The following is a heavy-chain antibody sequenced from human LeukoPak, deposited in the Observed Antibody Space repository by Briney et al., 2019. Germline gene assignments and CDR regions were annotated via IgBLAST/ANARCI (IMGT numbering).Heavy chain of an antibody. CDR1: GLTFSSYA. CDR3: AKKGASYYYDSSGYN. Sequence: PGGSLRLSCAASGLTFSSYAMSWVRQAPGKGLEWVSAISGSGGSTYYADSVKGRFTISRDNSKNTLYLQMNSLRAEDTAVYYCAKKGASYYYDSSGYNWGQGTLVTVSS. D-gene: IGHD3-22*01. CDR2: ISGSGGST. V-gene: IGHV3-23*01. J-gene: IGHJ4*02.